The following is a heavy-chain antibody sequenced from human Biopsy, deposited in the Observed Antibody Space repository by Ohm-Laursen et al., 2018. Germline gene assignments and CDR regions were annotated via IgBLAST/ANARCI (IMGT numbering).Heavy chain of an antibody. D-gene: IGHD6-6*01. V-gene: IGHV3-21*01. J-gene: IGHJ6*02. CDR3: ARDSSRRAREGGMDV. Sequence: SLRLSCAASGFSVSSYDMNWVRQAPEKGLEWISYISETSSHIYDADSVRGRFTVARDIAKNSLYLQLNSLRVEDTAVYYCARDSSRRAREGGMDVWGQGTTVTVSS. CDR1: GFSVSSYD. CDR2: ISETSSHI.